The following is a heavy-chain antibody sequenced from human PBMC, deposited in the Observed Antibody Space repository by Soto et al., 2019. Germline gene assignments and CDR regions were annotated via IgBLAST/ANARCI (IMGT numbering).Heavy chain of an antibody. CDR1: GFTFSSYW. Sequence: GSLILSCAASGFTFSSYWMSWVRQAPGKGLEWVANIKQDGSEKYYVDSVKGRFTISRDNAKNSLYLQMNSLRAEDTAVYYCARTRGYSYGYNDYWGQGTLVTVSS. J-gene: IGHJ4*02. D-gene: IGHD5-18*01. CDR3: ARTRGYSYGYNDY. V-gene: IGHV3-7*01. CDR2: IKQDGSEK.